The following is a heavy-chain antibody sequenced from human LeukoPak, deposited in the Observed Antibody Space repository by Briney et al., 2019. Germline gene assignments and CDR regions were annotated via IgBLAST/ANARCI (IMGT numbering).Heavy chain of an antibody. CDR2: ISSSSSYI. V-gene: IGHV3-21*01. J-gene: IGHJ6*04. D-gene: IGHD2-15*01. CDR3: ARGSRYCSGGSCYGMDV. CDR1: GFTFSSYS. Sequence: GGSLRLSCAASGFTFSSYSMNWVRQAPGKGLEWVSSISSSSSYIYYADSVKGRFTISRDNAKKSLYLQMNSLRAEDTAVYYCARGSRYCSGGSCYGMDVWGKGTTVTVSS.